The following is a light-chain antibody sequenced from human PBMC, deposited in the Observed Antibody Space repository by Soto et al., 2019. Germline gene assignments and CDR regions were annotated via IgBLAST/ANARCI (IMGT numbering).Light chain of an antibody. CDR2: KAS. Sequence: DIQMTQSPSTLSSSVGDRVTITCRASQSISSWLAWYQQKPGKAPKLLIYKASSLESGVPSRFSGSGSGTEFTLTISSLQPDDFATYYCQQYNSYPWTFGQGTKL. V-gene: IGKV1-5*03. J-gene: IGKJ1*01. CDR1: QSISSW. CDR3: QQYNSYPWT.